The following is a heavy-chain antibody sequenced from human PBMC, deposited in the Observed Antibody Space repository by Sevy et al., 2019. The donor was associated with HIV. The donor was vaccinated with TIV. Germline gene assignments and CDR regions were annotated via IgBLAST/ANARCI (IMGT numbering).Heavy chain of an antibody. CDR1: GFIVTSHY. CDR2: IYTGGGT. Sequence: GGSLRLSCAASGFIVTSHYMAWVRQAPGKGLEWVSSIYTGGGTYYADSVKGRFTISRDNSKNTLLLQMNSLSAEDTAFYYCARVPRYDEPYYFDYWGQGALVTVSS. V-gene: IGHV3-53*01. J-gene: IGHJ4*02. CDR3: ARVPRYDEPYYFDY. D-gene: IGHD3-3*01.